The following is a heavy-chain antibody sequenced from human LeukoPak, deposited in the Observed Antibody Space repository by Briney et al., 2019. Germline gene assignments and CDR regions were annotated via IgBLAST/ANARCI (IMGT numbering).Heavy chain of an antibody. Sequence: GGSLRLPCAASGFTFSSYSMNWVRQAPGKGLEWVSSISSSSSYIYYAESVKGRFTISRDNAKNSLYLQMNSLRAEDTALYYCARQSYGSFLYYFDQWGQGTLVTVSS. J-gene: IGHJ4*02. CDR1: GFTFSSYS. CDR2: ISSSSSYI. V-gene: IGHV3-21*01. D-gene: IGHD3-10*01. CDR3: ARQSYGSFLYYFDQ.